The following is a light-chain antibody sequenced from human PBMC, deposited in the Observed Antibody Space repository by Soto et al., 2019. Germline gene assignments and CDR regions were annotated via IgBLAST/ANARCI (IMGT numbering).Light chain of an antibody. CDR1: QSVSNNY. Sequence: EVVLTQSPGTLSLSPGERATLSGRASQSVSNNYLAWYQQKPGQSPKLLIFGSSDRATGIPDRFSGSGSGTDFTLTISSLEPEDFAVYYCQQYGSSPPYTFGQGTKLAIK. J-gene: IGKJ2*01. CDR3: QQYGSSPPYT. CDR2: GSS. V-gene: IGKV3-20*01.